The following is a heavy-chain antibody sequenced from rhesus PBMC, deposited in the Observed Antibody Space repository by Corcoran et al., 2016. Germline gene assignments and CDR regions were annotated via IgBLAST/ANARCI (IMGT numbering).Heavy chain of an antibody. CDR1: GGSISSSY. J-gene: IGHJ4*01. Sequence: QLQLQESGPGLVKPSETLSVTCAVSGGSISSSYWSWIRQAPGKGLEWIGYIYGSGSSTNCNPSLKSRVALAVDTSKNQLSLKLSSVPAAYTAVYYCARGPGVIIFNFDYWGQGVLVTVSS. CDR2: IYGSGSST. V-gene: IGHV4-169*01. D-gene: IGHD3-34*01. CDR3: ARGPGVIIFNFDY.